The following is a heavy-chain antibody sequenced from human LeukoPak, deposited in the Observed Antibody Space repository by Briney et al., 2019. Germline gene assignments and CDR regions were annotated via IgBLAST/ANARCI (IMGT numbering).Heavy chain of an antibody. J-gene: IGHJ3*02. CDR1: GGSISSGSYY. Sequence: SETLSLTCTVSGGSISSGSYYWSCIRQPAGKGLEWIGRIYTSGSTNYNPSLKSRVTISVDKSKNQFSLKLSSVTAADTAVYYCARRVAGSDAFDIWGQGTMVTVSS. CDR3: ARRVAGSDAFDI. V-gene: IGHV4-61*02. D-gene: IGHD6-19*01. CDR2: IYTSGST.